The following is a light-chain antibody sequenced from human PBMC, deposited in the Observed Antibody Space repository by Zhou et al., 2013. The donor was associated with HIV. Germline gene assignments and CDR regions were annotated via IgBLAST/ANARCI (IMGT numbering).Light chain of an antibody. Sequence: DIVMTQSPLSLPVTPGEPASISCRSSQSLLHTNGYNYLDWYLQKPGQSPQLLIYLGSNRASGVPDRFSGSGSGTDFTLEISRVEAEDVGVYYCMQALQTPLRFGQGTKLEIK. CDR3: MQALQTPLR. CDR2: LGS. CDR1: QSLLHTNGYNY. V-gene: IGKV2-28*01. J-gene: IGKJ2*03.